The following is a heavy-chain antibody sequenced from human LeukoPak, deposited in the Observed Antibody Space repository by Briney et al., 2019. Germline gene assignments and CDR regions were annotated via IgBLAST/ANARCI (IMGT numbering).Heavy chain of an antibody. CDR2: ISSSSSTI. D-gene: IGHD3-10*01. J-gene: IGHJ4*02. CDR3: ARDYLWFGELLSTLGFDY. CDR1: GFTFSFYN. Sequence: GGSLRLSCAASGFTFSFYNMNWVRQAPGKGLEWVSYISSSSSTIYYADSVKGRFTISRDNAKNSLYLQMNSLRAEDTAVYYCARDYLWFGELLSTLGFDYWGQGTLVTVSS. V-gene: IGHV3-48*01.